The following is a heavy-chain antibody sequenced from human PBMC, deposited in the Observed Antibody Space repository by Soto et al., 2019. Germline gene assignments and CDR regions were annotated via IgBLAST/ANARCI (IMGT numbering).Heavy chain of an antibody. J-gene: IGHJ4*02. V-gene: IGHV4-30-4*01. CDR2: IYYSGST. CDR1: GGSISSGDYY. D-gene: IGHD6-6*01. Sequence: SETLSLTCTVSGGSISSGDYYWSWIRQPPGKGLEWIGYIYYSGSTYYNPSLKSRVTISVDTSKNQFSLKLSSVTAADTAVYYCARASSWSYYFDYWGQGTLVTVSS. CDR3: ARASSWSYYFDY.